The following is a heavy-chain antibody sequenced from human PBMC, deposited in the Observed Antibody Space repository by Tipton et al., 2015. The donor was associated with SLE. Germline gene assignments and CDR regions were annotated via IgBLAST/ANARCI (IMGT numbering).Heavy chain of an antibody. V-gene: IGHV4-34*01. CDR1: GGSFSGYS. CDR2: TNPSGNT. J-gene: IGHJ4*01. Sequence: TLSLTCAVYGGSFSGYSWSWIRQPPGKELEWIGQTNPSGNTNYNPSLKSRVTISVDTSNNQLSLKLTAVTAADTAVYYCARGAKERITLVRVRPYYFDYWGQGSLVTVSS. CDR3: ARGAKERITLVRVRPYYFDY. D-gene: IGHD3-10*01.